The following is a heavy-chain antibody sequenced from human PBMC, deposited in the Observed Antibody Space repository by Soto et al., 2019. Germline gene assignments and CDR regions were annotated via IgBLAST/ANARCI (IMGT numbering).Heavy chain of an antibody. J-gene: IGHJ6*02. D-gene: IGHD3-3*01. CDR1: GYTFTSYD. V-gene: IGHV1-8*01. Sequence: GASVKVSCKASGYTFTSYDINWVRQATGQGLEWMGWMNPNSGNTGYAQKFQGRVTMTRNTSISTAYMELSSLRSEDTAVYYCARGSRITIFGVVTPPDYGMDVWGQGTTVTVS. CDR3: ARGSRITIFGVVTPPDYGMDV. CDR2: MNPNSGNT.